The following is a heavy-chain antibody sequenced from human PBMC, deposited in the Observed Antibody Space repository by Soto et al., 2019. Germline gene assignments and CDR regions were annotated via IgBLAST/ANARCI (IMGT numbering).Heavy chain of an antibody. CDR2: IYHSGST. Sequence: SETLSLTCAVSGASISTTNWWTWVRRPPGKGLEWIGEIYHSGSTNYNPSLKSRVTISVDKSKNQFSLKLDSVTAADTAVYYCARGGSSSWLRLFHQWGQGTLVTVS. J-gene: IGHJ1*01. CDR3: ARGGSSSWLRLFHQ. V-gene: IGHV4-4*02. CDR1: GASISTTNW. D-gene: IGHD6-13*01.